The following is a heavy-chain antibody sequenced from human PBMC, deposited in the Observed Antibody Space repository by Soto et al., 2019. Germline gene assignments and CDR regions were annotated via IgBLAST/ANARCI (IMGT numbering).Heavy chain of an antibody. D-gene: IGHD3-9*01. Sequence: PGGSLRLSCAASGFTFSSYSMNWVRQAPGKGLEWVSSISSSSSYIYYADSVKGRFTISRDNAKNSLYLQMNSLRAEDTAVYYCARENRANYDILTGRPRYYYYGMDVWGQGTTVTVSS. J-gene: IGHJ6*02. CDR1: GFTFSSYS. V-gene: IGHV3-21*01. CDR2: ISSSSSYI. CDR3: ARENRANYDILTGRPRYYYYGMDV.